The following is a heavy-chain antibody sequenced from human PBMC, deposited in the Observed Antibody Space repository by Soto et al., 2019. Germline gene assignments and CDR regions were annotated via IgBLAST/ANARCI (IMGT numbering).Heavy chain of an antibody. CDR1: GFTFSSYW. D-gene: IGHD4-17*01. Sequence: EVQLVESGGGLVQPGGSLRLSCAASGFTFSSYWMSWVRQAPGKGLEWVANIKQDGSEKYYVDSVKGRFTISRDNAKNSLYLQMNSLRAEDTAVYYCARDPTVTTLTLHFDYWGQGTLVTVSS. CDR3: ARDPTVTTLTLHFDY. J-gene: IGHJ4*02. V-gene: IGHV3-7*03. CDR2: IKQDGSEK.